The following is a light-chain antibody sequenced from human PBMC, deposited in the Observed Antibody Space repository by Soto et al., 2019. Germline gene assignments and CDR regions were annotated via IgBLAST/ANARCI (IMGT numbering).Light chain of an antibody. Sequence: EIVLTQSPATLSLPPGERATLSCRASQSISSYLAWYQQKPGQAPRLLIYDASNRATGIPARFSGSGSRTDFTLTISSLEPEDFAVYFCQQRSNWPWTFGQGTKVDIK. CDR1: QSISSY. J-gene: IGKJ1*01. CDR3: QQRSNWPWT. V-gene: IGKV3-11*01. CDR2: DAS.